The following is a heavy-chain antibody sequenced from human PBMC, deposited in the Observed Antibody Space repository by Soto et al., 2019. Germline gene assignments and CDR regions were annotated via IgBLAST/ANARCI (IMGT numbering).Heavy chain of an antibody. CDR2: INHSGST. CDR1: GGSFSGYY. J-gene: IGHJ6*02. Sequence: SETLSLTCAVYGGSFSGYYCSCIRQPPGKGLEWIGEINHSGSTNYNPSLKSRVTISVDTSKNQFSLKLSSVTAADTAVYYCARGFVLLWFGEPLGYYYGMDVWGQGTTVT. CDR3: ARGFVLLWFGEPLGYYYGMDV. V-gene: IGHV4-34*01. D-gene: IGHD3-10*01.